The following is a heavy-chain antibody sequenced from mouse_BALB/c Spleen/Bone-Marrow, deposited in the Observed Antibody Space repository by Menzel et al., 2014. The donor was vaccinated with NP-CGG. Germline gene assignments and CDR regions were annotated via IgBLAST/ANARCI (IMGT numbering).Heavy chain of an antibody. CDR3: ARPYDFGAWFAY. J-gene: IGHJ3*01. V-gene: IGHV5-6*02. D-gene: IGHD2-4*01. Sequence: EVKLVESGGDLVKPGGSLKLSCAASGFTFSSYGMSWVRQTPDKRLEWVATISSGGSYTYYPDSVKGRFTISRDNAKNTLYLQMSSLKSEDTAKYYCARPYDFGAWFAYWGQGTLVTVSA. CDR1: GFTFSSYG. CDR2: ISSGGSYT.